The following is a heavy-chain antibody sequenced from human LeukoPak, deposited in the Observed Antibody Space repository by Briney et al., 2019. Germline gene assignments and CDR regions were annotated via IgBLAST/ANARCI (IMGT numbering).Heavy chain of an antibody. J-gene: IGHJ5*02. Sequence: GGSLRLSCAASGFTFSSYEMNWVRQAPGKGLEWVSYISSSGSTIYYADSVKGRFTISRDNAKNSLYLQMNSLRAADTAVYYCASHGELLRGPNHWFDPWGQGTLVTVSS. V-gene: IGHV3-48*03. CDR3: ASHGELLRGPNHWFDP. CDR2: ISSSGSTI. CDR1: GFTFSSYE. D-gene: IGHD3-10*01.